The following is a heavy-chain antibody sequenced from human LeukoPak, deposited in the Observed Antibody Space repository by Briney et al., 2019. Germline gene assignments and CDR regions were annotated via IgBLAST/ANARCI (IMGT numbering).Heavy chain of an antibody. J-gene: IGHJ4*02. CDR1: GFTFSNAW. CDR3: TTSTFGGVIPDY. CDR2: IKSKTDGGTT. V-gene: IGHV3-15*01. Sequence: GGSLRLSCAASGFTFSNAWMSWVRQAPGKGLEWVGRIKSKTDGGTTDYAAPVKGRFTISRDDSKNTLYLQMNSLRTEDTAVYYCTTSTFGGVIPDYWGQGTLVTVSS. D-gene: IGHD3-16*01.